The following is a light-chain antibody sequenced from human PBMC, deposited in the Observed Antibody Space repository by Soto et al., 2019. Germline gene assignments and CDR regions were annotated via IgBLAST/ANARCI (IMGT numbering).Light chain of an antibody. CDR3: NSYASSSTLV. CDR2: DVS. V-gene: IGLV2-14*01. J-gene: IGLJ1*01. Sequence: QSALTQPPSVSGSPGQSVTISCTGTNSDVGGYNYVSWYQQHPGKAPKLMLYDVSNRPSGVFDRFSGSKSGNTASLTISGLQAEDEADYYCNSYASSSTLVFGTGTKLTVL. CDR1: NSDVGGYNY.